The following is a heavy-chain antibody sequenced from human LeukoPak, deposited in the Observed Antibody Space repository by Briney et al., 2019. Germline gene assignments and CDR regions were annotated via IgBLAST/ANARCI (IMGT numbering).Heavy chain of an antibody. D-gene: IGHD3-22*01. J-gene: IGHJ4*02. Sequence: TSSETLSLTCTVSGGSISGYYWSWIRQPPGKGLEWIGYIFSSGSTNYNPSLKSRVTTSEDTSVNQFSLKLSSVTAADTAVYYCARHYYDRSDSYSFDYWGQGTLVTVSS. CDR3: ARHYYDRSDSYSFDY. CDR2: IFSSGST. CDR1: GGSISGYY. V-gene: IGHV4-59*08.